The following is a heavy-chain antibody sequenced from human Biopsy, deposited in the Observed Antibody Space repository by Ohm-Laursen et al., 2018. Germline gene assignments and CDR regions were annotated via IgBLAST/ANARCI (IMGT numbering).Heavy chain of an antibody. V-gene: IGHV1-69*06. Sequence: SVKVSCKASGGGFKSYALSWVRQAPGQGLEWLGGIIPITRTVKSAQRLEGRLTITADTSTDTAFLELSSLRAEDTAVYYCAADINVWNVNYWGQGTQVTVSS. J-gene: IGHJ4*02. CDR1: GGGFKSYA. CDR3: AADINVWNVNY. D-gene: IGHD1-1*01. CDR2: IIPITRTV.